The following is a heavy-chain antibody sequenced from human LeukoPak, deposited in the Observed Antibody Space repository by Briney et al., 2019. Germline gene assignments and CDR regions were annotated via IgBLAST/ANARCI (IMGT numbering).Heavy chain of an antibody. D-gene: IGHD5-18*01. CDR3: ARTTREYSYGAMYYFDY. Sequence: GGSLRLSCAASGFTVSSNYMSWVRQAPGKGLEWVSVIYSGGSTYYANSVKGRSTISRDNSKNTLSLQLNSLRAEDTAVYYCARTTREYSYGAMYYFDYWGQGTLVTVSS. CDR1: GFTVSSNY. CDR2: IYSGGST. J-gene: IGHJ4*02. V-gene: IGHV3-53*01.